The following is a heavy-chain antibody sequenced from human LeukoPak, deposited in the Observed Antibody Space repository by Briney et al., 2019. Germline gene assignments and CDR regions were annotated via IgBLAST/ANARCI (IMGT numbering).Heavy chain of an antibody. D-gene: IGHD2-15*01. V-gene: IGHV4-39*07. CDR3: ARGRGYFDY. CDR2: IYYSGST. J-gene: IGHJ4*02. CDR1: GGSISSSSYY. Sequence: SETLSLTCTVSGGSISSSSYYWGWIRQPPGKGLEWIGSIYYSGSTNYNPSLKSRITISVDTSKNQFSLKLSSVTAADTAVYYCARGRGYFDYWGQGALVTVSS.